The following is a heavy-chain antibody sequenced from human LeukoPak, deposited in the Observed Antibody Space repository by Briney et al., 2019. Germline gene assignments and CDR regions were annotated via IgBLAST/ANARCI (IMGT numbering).Heavy chain of an antibody. CDR2: ISSLSGTI. D-gene: IGHD2-2*01. CDR3: AKDCSSTTCYRDWFDP. Sequence: GGSLRLSCAASGFTFSSYSMNWVRQAPGEGLEWVSYISSLSGTIYYADSVKGRFTISRDNAKNSLYLQMDSLRAEDTALYYCAKDCSSTTCYRDWFDPWGQGTLVTVSS. J-gene: IGHJ5*02. CDR1: GFTFSSYS. V-gene: IGHV3-48*01.